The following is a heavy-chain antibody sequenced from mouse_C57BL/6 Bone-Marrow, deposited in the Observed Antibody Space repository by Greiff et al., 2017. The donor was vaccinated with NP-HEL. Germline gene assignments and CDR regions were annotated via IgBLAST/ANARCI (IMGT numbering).Heavy chain of an antibody. CDR3: ATPNRGWFAY. D-gene: IGHD4-1*01. Sequence: QVQLKESGAELARPGASVKMSCKASGYTFTSYTMHWVKQRPGQGLEWIGYINPSSGYTKYNQKFKDKATLTADKSSSTAYMQLSSLTSEDSAVYYCATPNRGWFAYWGQGTLVTVS. V-gene: IGHV1-4*01. CDR1: GYTFTSYT. CDR2: INPSSGYT. J-gene: IGHJ3*01.